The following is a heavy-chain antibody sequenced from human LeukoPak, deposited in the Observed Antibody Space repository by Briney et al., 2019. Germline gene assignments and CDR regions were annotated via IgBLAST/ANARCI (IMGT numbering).Heavy chain of an antibody. CDR2: IYSSGST. D-gene: IGHD3-3*01. J-gene: IGHJ4*02. Sequence: SETLSLTCTVSDGSISSYYWSWIRQPAGKGLEWIGRIYSSGSTNYNPSLKSRVTMSLDTSKNQFSLKLTSVTAADTAVYYCARSDFWSGYYPHFDYWGQGTLVTVSS. CDR3: ARSDFWSGYYPHFDY. CDR1: DGSISSYY. V-gene: IGHV4-4*07.